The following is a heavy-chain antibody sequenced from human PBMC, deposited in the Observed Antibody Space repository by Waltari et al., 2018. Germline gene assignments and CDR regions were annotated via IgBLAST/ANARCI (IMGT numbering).Heavy chain of an antibody. J-gene: IGHJ4*02. Sequence: EVQLLESGGGLVQSGGSLRLSCAASGLPFSSYAMSWVRQAPGKGLEWVSVIYSGGSTYYADSVKGRFTISRDNSKNTLYLQMNSLRAEDTAVYYCATPGEDSSHPGHLGYWGQGTLVTVSS. CDR1: GLPFSSYA. CDR2: IYSGGST. V-gene: IGHV3-23*03. D-gene: IGHD6-6*01. CDR3: ATPGEDSSHPGHLGY.